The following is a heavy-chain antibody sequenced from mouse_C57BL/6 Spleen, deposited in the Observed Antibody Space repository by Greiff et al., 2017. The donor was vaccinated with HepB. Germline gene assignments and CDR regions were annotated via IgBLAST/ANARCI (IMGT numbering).Heavy chain of an antibody. V-gene: IGHV1-18*01. D-gene: IGHD2-14*01. CDR2: INPNNGGT. J-gene: IGHJ4*01. CDR3: ARYRGDYYAMDY. Sequence: EVQLQESGPELVKPGASVKIPCKASGYTFTVYNMDWVKQSHGKSLEWIGDINPNNGGTIYNQKFKGKATLTVDKSSSTAYMELRSLTSEDTAVYYCARYRGDYYAMDYWGQGTSVTVSS. CDR1: GYTFTVYN.